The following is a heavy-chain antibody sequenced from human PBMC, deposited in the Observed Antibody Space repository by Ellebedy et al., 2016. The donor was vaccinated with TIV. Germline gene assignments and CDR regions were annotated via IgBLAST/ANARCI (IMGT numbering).Heavy chain of an antibody. CDR2: ISGSGGST. CDR3: AKDRRQLVQRNCDY. J-gene: IGHJ4*02. D-gene: IGHD6-13*01. V-gene: IGHV3-23*01. CDR1: GFTFSTYA. Sequence: PGGSLRLSCAASGFTFSTYAMSWVRQAPGKGLEWVSTISGSGGSTYYADSVKGRFSISRDNSKNTLYLQMNSLRGEDTAVYYCAKDRRQLVQRNCDYWGQGTKVTVSS.